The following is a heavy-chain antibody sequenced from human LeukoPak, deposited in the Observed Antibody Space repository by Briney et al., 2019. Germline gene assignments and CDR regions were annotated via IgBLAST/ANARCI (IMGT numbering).Heavy chain of an antibody. CDR2: ISANNGNR. D-gene: IGHD4-23*01. J-gene: IGHJ4*02. Sequence: ASVKVSCKASGYTFTNYGISCVRQAPGQGLEWMGWISANNGNRNYALKLQDRVSMTTDTSTSTAYMELRSLRSDDTAVYYCARQGYGGHSRGAADYWGQGTLVTVSS. CDR3: ARQGYGGHSRGAADY. V-gene: IGHV1-18*01. CDR1: GYTFTNYG.